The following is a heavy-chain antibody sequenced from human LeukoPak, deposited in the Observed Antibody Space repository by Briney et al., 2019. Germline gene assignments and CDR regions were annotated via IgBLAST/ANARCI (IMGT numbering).Heavy chain of an antibody. V-gene: IGHV3-30*04. J-gene: IGHJ4*02. CDR3: ARLRSFDY. CDR1: GFTFSSYG. Sequence: QPGRSLRLSCAASGFTFSSYGMHWVRQAPGKGLEWVAVISYDASNKYYADSVKGRFTISRDNADNSLYLQMNSLRAEDTAVYYCARLRSFDYWGQGPLVTVPS. CDR2: ISYDASNK.